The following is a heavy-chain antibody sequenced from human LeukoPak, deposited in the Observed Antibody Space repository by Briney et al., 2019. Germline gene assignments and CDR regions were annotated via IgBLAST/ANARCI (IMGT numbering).Heavy chain of an antibody. V-gene: IGHV1-18*04. J-gene: IGHJ4*02. CDR2: ISAYNGNT. D-gene: IGHD3-22*01. CDR3: ARRPYDSSGYYYFDY. CDR1: GYTFTSYY. Sequence: ASVKVSCKASGYTFTSYYMHWVRQAPGQGLEWMGWISAYNGNTNYAQKLQGRVTMTTDTSTSTAYMELRSLRSDDTAVYYCARRPYDSSGYYYFDYWGQGTLVTVSS.